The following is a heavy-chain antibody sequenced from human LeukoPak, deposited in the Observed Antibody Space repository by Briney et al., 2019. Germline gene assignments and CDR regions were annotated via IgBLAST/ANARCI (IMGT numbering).Heavy chain of an antibody. D-gene: IGHD5-18*01. CDR2: ASGSGGST. Sequence: EGSLRLSCAASGFTFASYAMTWVRQAPGKGLEWVSAASGSGGSTYSADSVKGRFTISRDNSKNTLYLQINSLRAEDTAVYYCARDGTAMVITNGYFDYWGQGTLVTVSS. CDR3: ARDGTAMVITNGYFDY. J-gene: IGHJ4*02. V-gene: IGHV3-23*01. CDR1: GFTFASYA.